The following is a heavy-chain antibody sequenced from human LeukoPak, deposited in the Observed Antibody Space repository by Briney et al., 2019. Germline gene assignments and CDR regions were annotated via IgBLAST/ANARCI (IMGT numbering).Heavy chain of an antibody. V-gene: IGHV4-59*01. D-gene: IGHD4-23*01. CDR2: IYYSGST. Sequence: AETLSLTCTVSGGSISSYYWSWIRQPPGKGLEWIGYIYYSGSTNYNPSLTSRVTISVDTSKNQFSLKLSSVTAADTAVYYCASASLYGGNSSAFDIWGQGTMVTVSS. CDR1: GGSISSYY. CDR3: ASASLYGGNSSAFDI. J-gene: IGHJ3*02.